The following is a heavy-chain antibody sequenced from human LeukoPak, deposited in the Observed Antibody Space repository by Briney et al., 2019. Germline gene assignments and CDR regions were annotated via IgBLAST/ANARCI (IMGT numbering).Heavy chain of an antibody. Sequence: SQTLSLTCTVSGGSISSGGYYWSWIRQHPGKGLEWIGYIYYSGSTSYNPSLKSRVTISIDTSKNQFSLKLSSATAADTAVYYCARDGGYGSGTYRFDYWGQGTLVTVSS. V-gene: IGHV4-31*03. CDR2: IYYSGST. D-gene: IGHD3-10*01. CDR3: ARDGGYGSGTYRFDY. J-gene: IGHJ4*02. CDR1: GGSISSGGYY.